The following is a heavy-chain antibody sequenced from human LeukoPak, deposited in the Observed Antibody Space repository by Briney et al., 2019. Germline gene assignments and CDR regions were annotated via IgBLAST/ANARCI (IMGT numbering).Heavy chain of an antibody. J-gene: IGHJ4*02. CDR2: ISYDGSNK. CDR1: GFTFSSYG. CDR3: AKVRNIALMVYALDY. D-gene: IGHD2-8*01. Sequence: GRSLRLSCAASGFTFSSYGMHWVRQAPGKGLEWVAVISYDGSNKYYADSVKGRFTISRDNSKNTLYLQMSSLRAEDTAVYYCAKVRNIALMVYALDYWGQGTLVTVSS. V-gene: IGHV3-30*18.